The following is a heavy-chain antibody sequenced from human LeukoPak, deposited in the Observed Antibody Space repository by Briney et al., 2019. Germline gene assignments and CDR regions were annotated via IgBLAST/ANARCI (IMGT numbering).Heavy chain of an antibody. V-gene: IGHV3-23*01. D-gene: IGHD2-15*01. Sequence: GGSLRLSCAASGFTLSSYATSWVRQAPGKGLEWVSAISDTGNTYHADSVKGRFTISRDSSKNTLFLQMNRLRPEDAAVYYCAKAPVTTCRGAFCYPFDYWGLGTLVTVSS. CDR2: ISDTGNT. J-gene: IGHJ4*02. CDR3: AKAPVTTCRGAFCYPFDY. CDR1: GFTLSSYA.